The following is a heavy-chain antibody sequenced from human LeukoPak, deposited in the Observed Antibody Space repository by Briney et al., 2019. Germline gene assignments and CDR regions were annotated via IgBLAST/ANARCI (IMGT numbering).Heavy chain of an antibody. CDR2: IYPGDSDT. D-gene: IGHD6-19*01. V-gene: IGHV5-51*01. J-gene: IGHJ5*02. Sequence: GESLKISCKGSGYTFTSYWIGWVRQMPAKGLEWMGIIYPGDSDTRCSPSFQGQVTISADKSISTAYLQWSSLKASDTTMYYCARQDSSGWLDPWGQGTLVTVSS. CDR3: ARQDSSGWLDP. CDR1: GYTFTSYW.